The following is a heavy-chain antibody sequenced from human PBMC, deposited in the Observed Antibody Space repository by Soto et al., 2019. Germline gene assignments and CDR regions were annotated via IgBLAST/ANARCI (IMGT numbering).Heavy chain of an antibody. Sequence: QVQLVQSEAEVKKPGASVKVSCKVSGHTLTELSMHWVRQAPGKGLEWMGGFDPEDGETISAQKFQGRVTMTEDTSTDSTYMELSSLRSEDTAVYYCAAGGTRWLHSPFDYWGQGTRVTISS. CDR3: AAGGTRWLHSPFDY. V-gene: IGHV1-24*01. J-gene: IGHJ4*02. D-gene: IGHD1-1*01. CDR2: FDPEDGET. CDR1: GHTLTELS.